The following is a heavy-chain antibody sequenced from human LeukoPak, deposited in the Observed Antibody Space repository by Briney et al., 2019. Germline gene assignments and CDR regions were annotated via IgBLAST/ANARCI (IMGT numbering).Heavy chain of an antibody. D-gene: IGHD3-9*01. CDR2: ISSTGSFI. J-gene: IGHJ4*02. CDR3: AIDLTPVLRYFDWLLLGGYFDY. CDR1: GFTFSSYS. V-gene: IGHV3-21*01. Sequence: GGSLRLSCAASGFTFSSYSMNWVRQAPGKGLEWVSSISSTGSFIYYADSVKGRFTISRDNSKNTLYLQMNSLRAEDTAVYYCAIDLTPVLRYFDWLLLGGYFDYWGQGTLVTVSS.